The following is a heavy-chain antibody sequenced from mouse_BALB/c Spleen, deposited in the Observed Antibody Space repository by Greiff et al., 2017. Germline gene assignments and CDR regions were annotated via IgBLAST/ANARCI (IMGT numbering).Heavy chain of an antibody. D-gene: IGHD3-3*01. J-gene: IGHJ1*01. Sequence: EVKLVESGGGLVKPGGSLKLSCAASGFTFSSYTMSWVRQTPEKRLEWVATISSGGSYTYYPDSVKGRFTISRDNAKNTLYLQMSSLKSEDTAMYNCTRDGGTGYFDVWGAGTTVTGSS. CDR3: TRDGGTGYFDV. CDR2: ISSGGSYT. CDR1: GFTFSSYT. V-gene: IGHV5-6-4*01.